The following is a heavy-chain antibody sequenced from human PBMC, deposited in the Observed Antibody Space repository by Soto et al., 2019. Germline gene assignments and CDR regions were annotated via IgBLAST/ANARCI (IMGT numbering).Heavy chain of an antibody. Sequence: QITLKESGPTLVKPTQTLTLTCTFSGFSLSTSGVGVGWIRQPPGKALEWLALIYWDDDKRYSPSLKSRLTITKDTSKNQVVLTMTNMDPVDTATYYCAREYYDILTGYYPPFDYWGQGTLVTVSS. D-gene: IGHD3-9*01. J-gene: IGHJ4*02. CDR2: IYWDDDK. V-gene: IGHV2-5*02. CDR3: AREYYDILTGYYPPFDY. CDR1: GFSLSTSGVG.